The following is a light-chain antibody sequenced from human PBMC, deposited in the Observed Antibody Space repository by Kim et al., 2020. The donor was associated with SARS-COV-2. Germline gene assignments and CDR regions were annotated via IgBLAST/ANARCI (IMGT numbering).Light chain of an antibody. V-gene: IGLV2-23*01. Sequence: GQSITISCTGTSSDVGSYNLVSWYQQHPGKAPKLMIYEGSKRPSGVSNRFSGSKSGNTASLTISGLQAEDEADYYCCSYASSSTYVFGTGTKVTVL. CDR3: CSYASSSTYV. CDR1: SSDVGSYNL. J-gene: IGLJ1*01. CDR2: EGS.